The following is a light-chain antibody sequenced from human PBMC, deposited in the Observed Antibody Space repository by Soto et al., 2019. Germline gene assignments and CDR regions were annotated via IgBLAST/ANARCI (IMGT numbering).Light chain of an antibody. J-gene: IGKJ4*01. Sequence: EIVMTQSPATLSVSPGERATLSCRASQSVSSNLAWYQQKPGQAPRLLIYGASTRATGIPARFSGSGSGTEFTLIISSLQSEEFAVYYCQQYNNWPLTFGGGTKVEI. CDR1: QSVSSN. CDR2: GAS. CDR3: QQYNNWPLT. V-gene: IGKV3-15*01.